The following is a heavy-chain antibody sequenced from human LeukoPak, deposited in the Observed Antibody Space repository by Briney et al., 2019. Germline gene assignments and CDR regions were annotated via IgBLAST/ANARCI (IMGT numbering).Heavy chain of an antibody. Sequence: ASVKVSCKASGYTFTGYDINWVRQATGQGLEWMGWMSPNSGNTGYAQKFQGRVTMTRDTSMSTAYMELSTLSSDDTAVYYCARAPSGCVLCFDYWGQGSLVTVSS. V-gene: IGHV1-8*01. D-gene: IGHD6-19*01. J-gene: IGHJ4*02. CDR3: ARAPSGCVLCFDY. CDR2: MSPNSGNT. CDR1: GYTFTGYD.